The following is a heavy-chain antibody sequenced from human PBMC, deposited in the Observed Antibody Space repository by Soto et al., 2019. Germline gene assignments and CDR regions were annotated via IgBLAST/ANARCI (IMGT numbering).Heavy chain of an antibody. CDR2: ISDYGRI. V-gene: IGHV3-74*01. J-gene: IGHJ6*02. CDR3: AKDGSSSLGPYYYYGMDV. CDR1: GFTFGNYW. D-gene: IGHD6-6*01. Sequence: PGGSLRLSCAASGFTFGNYWMHWVRQAPGKGLVWVSRISDYGRINYADSVKDRFIISRDDAKSELYLQMNSLRAEDTAVYYCAKDGSSSLGPYYYYGMDVWGQGTTVTVSS.